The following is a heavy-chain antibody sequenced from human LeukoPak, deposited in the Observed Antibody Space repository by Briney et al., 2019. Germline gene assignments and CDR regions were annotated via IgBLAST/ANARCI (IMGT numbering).Heavy chain of an antibody. CDR1: GFTFSSYA. Sequence: GGSLRLSCAASGFTFSSYAMHWVHQAPGKGLEYVSAISSNGGSTYYANSVKGRFTISRDNSKNTLYLQMGSLRSEDTAVYYCARDLGPGTTYYYDSSGYLGGGFDYWGQGTLVTVSS. V-gene: IGHV3-64*01. J-gene: IGHJ4*02. CDR2: ISSNGGST. D-gene: IGHD3-22*01. CDR3: ARDLGPGTTYYYDSSGYLGGGFDY.